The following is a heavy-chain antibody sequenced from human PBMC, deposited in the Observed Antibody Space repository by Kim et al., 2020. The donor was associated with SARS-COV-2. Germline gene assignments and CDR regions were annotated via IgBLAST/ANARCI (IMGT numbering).Heavy chain of an antibody. J-gene: IGHJ4*02. CDR3: AKVLATNSENYFDY. D-gene: IGHD1-1*01. Sequence: ADAVKGRFTITRDNSKNTLYLQMNSLRAEDTAVYYCAKVLATNSENYFDYWGQGTLVTVSS. V-gene: IGHV3-23*01.